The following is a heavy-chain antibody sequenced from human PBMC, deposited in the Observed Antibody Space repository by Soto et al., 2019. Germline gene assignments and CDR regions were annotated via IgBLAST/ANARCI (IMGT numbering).Heavy chain of an antibody. J-gene: IGHJ5*02. D-gene: IGHD4-17*01. CDR1: GGSISSGDYY. Sequence: SETLSLTCTVSGGSISSGDYYWSWIRQPPGKGQEWIGYIYYSGSTNYNPSLKNRVTISVDTSKNQFSLKLSSVTAADTAVYYCARGYGDYYSAWFDPWGQGTLVTVSS. CDR3: ARGYGDYYSAWFDP. V-gene: IGHV4-61*08. CDR2: IYYSGST.